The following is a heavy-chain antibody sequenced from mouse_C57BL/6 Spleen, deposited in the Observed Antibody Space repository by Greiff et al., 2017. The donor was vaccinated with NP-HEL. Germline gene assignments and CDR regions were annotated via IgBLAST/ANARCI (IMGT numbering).Heavy chain of an antibody. V-gene: IGHV1-72*01. Sequence: QVKLQQPGAELVKPGASVKLSCKASGSTFTSYWMHWVKQRPGRGLEWMGRIDTNSGGTKYHEKFQRKATLTVDQPSSTAYMELSSLTSEDSAVYYCARRGDYDYFDYWGQGTTLTVSS. D-gene: IGHD2-13*01. CDR1: GSTFTSYW. CDR3: ARRGDYDYFDY. CDR2: IDTNSGGT. J-gene: IGHJ2*01.